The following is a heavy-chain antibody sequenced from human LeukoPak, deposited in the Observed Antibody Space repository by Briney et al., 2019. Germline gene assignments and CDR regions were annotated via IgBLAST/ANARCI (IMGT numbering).Heavy chain of an antibody. J-gene: IGHJ4*02. CDR3: ARETGSYFDY. CDR1: GGSISSHY. D-gene: IGHD3-10*01. Sequence: PSETLSLTCTVSGGSISSHYWSWIRQPPGKGLEWIGYIYYSGSTNYNPSLKSRVTISVDTSKNQFSLKLSSVTAADTAVYYCARETGSYFDYWGQGTLVTVSS. CDR2: IYYSGST. V-gene: IGHV4-59*11.